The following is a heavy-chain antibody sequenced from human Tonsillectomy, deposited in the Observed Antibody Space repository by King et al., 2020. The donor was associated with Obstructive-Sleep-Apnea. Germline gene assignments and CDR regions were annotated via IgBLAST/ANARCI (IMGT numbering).Heavy chain of an antibody. V-gene: IGHV3-11*01. Sequence: VQLVESGGGLVKPGGSLRLSCAASGFIFSDYYMSWIRQAPGKGLEWISYISRSGGTIYNADSVKGRFTISRDNARNSLYLQMNSLRVEDTAVYYCARTRITMTEGDRHANWFDPWGQGTLVTVSS. D-gene: IGHD3-22*01. J-gene: IGHJ5*02. CDR3: ARTRITMTEGDRHANWFDP. CDR2: ISRSGGTI. CDR1: GFIFSDYY.